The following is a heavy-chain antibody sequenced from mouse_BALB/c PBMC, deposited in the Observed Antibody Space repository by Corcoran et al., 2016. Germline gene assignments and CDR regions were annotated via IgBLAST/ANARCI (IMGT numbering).Heavy chain of an antibody. CDR1: GYNYTNYG. D-gene: IGHD2-1*01. CDR3: ARDGNYLYYFDY. CDR2: INTYTGEP. Sequence: QIQLVQSGPELKKPGETVKISCKASGYNYTNYGMNWVKQAPGKGLKWMGWINTYTGEPTYADDFKGRFAFSLETSASTAYLQINNLKNEDMATYFCARDGNYLYYFDYWGQGTTLTVSS. J-gene: IGHJ2*01. V-gene: IGHV9-1*02.